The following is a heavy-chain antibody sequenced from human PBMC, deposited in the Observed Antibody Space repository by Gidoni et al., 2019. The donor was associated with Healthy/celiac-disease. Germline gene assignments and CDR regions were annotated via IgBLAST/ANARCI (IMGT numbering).Heavy chain of an antibody. D-gene: IGHD2-2*03. J-gene: IGHJ4*02. CDR1: GGSFSGYY. CDR3: AREDGYCSSTSCAIFDY. Sequence: QVQLQQWGAGLLKPSETLSLTCAVYGGSFSGYYWSWTRQPPGKGLEWIGEINHSGSTNYNPSLKSRVTISVDTSKNQFSLKLSSVTAADTAVYYCAREDGYCSSTSCAIFDYWGQGTLVTVSS. CDR2: INHSGST. V-gene: IGHV4-34*01.